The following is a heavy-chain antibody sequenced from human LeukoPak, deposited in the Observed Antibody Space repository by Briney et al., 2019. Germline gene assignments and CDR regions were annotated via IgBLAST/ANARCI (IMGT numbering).Heavy chain of an antibody. CDR2: IYPGDSDT. Sequence: GESLKISGKGSRYSYTSYWIGGVRQMPGKGLGWMGIIYPGDSDTRYSPSFQGQVTISADKSISTAYLQWSSLKSSDTAIYYCASSTTVTLFDYWGQGTLVTVSS. CDR1: RYSYTSYW. CDR3: ASSTTVTLFDY. D-gene: IGHD4-17*01. V-gene: IGHV5-51*01. J-gene: IGHJ4*02.